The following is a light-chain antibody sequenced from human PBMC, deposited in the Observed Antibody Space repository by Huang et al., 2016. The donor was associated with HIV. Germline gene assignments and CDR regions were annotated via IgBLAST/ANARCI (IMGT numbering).Light chain of an antibody. Sequence: DIQMTQSPSSLSASVGDRVTLTCQASQDISNYLNWYQQKPGKAPKLLIYDASNLETGVPSRFSGSGSRTEFTFTISSLQPEDIATYYCQQYDNLPYTFGQGTKLEIK. CDR3: QQYDNLPYT. J-gene: IGKJ2*01. CDR2: DAS. CDR1: QDISNY. V-gene: IGKV1-33*01.